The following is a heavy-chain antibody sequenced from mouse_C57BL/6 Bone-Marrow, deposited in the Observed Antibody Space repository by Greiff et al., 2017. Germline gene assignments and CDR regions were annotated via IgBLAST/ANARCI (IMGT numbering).Heavy chain of an antibody. CDR3: ARFNSWYFDY. V-gene: IGHV1-39*01. J-gene: IGHJ2*01. D-gene: IGHD4-1*02. CDR2: INPNYGTT. CDR1: GYSFTDYN. Sequence: VQLQQSGPELVKPGASVQISCKASGYSFTDYNMNWVKQSNGNSLEWIGVINPNYGTTSYNQKFKGKATLTVDKSSSTAYMQLNSLTSEDSEVYDCARFNSWYFDYWGQGTTLTVSS.